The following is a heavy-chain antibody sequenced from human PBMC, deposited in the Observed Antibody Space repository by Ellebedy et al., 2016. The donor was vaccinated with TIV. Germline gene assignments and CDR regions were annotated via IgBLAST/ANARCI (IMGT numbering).Heavy chain of an antibody. J-gene: IGHJ4*02. D-gene: IGHD1-26*01. CDR2: ISSSSSTI. Sequence: GGSLRLSXAASGFTFSSYSMNWVRQAPGKGLEWVSYISSSSSTIYYADSVKGRFTISRDNAKNSLYLQMNSLRAEDTAVYYCARGEGGSSEGYWGQGTLVTVSS. V-gene: IGHV3-48*01. CDR3: ARGEGGSSEGY. CDR1: GFTFSSYS.